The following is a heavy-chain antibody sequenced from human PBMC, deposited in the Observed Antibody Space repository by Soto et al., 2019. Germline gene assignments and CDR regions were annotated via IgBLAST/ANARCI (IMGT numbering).Heavy chain of an antibody. CDR1: GFSLSTSGVG. V-gene: IGHV2-5*02. J-gene: IGHJ5*02. Sequence: SGPTLVNPTQTLTLTCTFSGFSLSTSGVGVGWIRQPPGKALEWLALIYWDDDKRYSPSLKSRLTITKDTSKNQVVLTMTNMDPVDTATYYCAHSRRTPYDYIWGSYRQSTPLEFDPWGQGTLVTVSS. CDR2: IYWDDDK. CDR3: AHSRRTPYDYIWGSYRQSTPLEFDP. D-gene: IGHD3-16*02.